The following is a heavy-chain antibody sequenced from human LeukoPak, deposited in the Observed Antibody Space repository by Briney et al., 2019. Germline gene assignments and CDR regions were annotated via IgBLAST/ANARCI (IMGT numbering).Heavy chain of an antibody. CDR3: AKSWGSGTYTFDS. CDR1: GFTLSAYA. D-gene: IGHD3-10*01. CDR2: ISGAGDAT. Sequence: GGSLRLSCAKTGFTLSAYATCWVRQAPEKGVEWVATISGAGDATYHAASVMGRFTVSRDTSKNTLSLQMSSLRGEDTTVYYCAKSWGSGTYTFDSCGEGILVTVSS. V-gene: IGHV3-23*01. J-gene: IGHJ4*02.